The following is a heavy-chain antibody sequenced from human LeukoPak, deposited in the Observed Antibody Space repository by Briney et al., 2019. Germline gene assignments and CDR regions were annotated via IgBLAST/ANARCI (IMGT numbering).Heavy chain of an antibody. CDR1: GITFRSYG. D-gene: IGHD4-17*01. CDR2: ISYDGSHK. CDR3: AKGARGDTVTSIVGLNWFDP. V-gene: IGHV3-30*18. Sequence: GRSQRLSCAASGITFRSYGMHWVRQAPGKGLEWVAVISYDGSHKYYADSVKGRFSISRDNSKNTLYLQMNRLRADDTAVYYCAKGARGDTVTSIVGLNWFDPWGQGTLVTVSS. J-gene: IGHJ5*02.